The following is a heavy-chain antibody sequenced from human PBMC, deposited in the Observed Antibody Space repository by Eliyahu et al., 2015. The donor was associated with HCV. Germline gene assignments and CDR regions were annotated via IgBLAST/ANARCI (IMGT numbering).Heavy chain of an antibody. CDR3: ARGYYVRQKYWFDP. Sequence: QVQLQESGPXLVKPSQTLSLPCPVXXGXLSXGGYYWSWIRQHPGKGLEWIGYIYYSGSTYYNPSLKSRVTISVDTSKNQFSLKLSSVTAADTAVYYCARGYYVRQKYWFDPWGQGTLVTVSS. J-gene: IGHJ5*02. D-gene: IGHD3-3*01. CDR2: IYYSGST. CDR1: XGXLSXGGYY. V-gene: IGHV4-31*03.